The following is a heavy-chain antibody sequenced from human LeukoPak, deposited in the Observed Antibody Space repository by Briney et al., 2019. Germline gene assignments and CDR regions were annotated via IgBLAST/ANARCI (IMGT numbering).Heavy chain of an antibody. CDR3: ARVGDGYNSYFDY. D-gene: IGHD5-24*01. CDR2: INHSGST. V-gene: IGHV4-34*01. J-gene: IGHJ4*02. CDR1: GGSFSGYY. Sequence: SETLSLTCAVYGGSFSGYYWSWIRQLPGKGLEWIGEINHSGSTNYNPSLKSRVTISVDTSKNQFSLKLSSVTAADTAVYYCARVGDGYNSYFDYWGQGTLVTVSS.